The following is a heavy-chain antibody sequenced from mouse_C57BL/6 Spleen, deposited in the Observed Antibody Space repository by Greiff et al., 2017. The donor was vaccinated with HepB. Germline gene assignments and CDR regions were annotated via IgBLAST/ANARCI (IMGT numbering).Heavy chain of an antibody. D-gene: IGHD2-4*01. CDR3: TTTMITKVYFDY. J-gene: IGHJ2*01. V-gene: IGHV14-4*01. Sequence: EVQLQQSGAELVRPGASVKLSCTASGFNIKDDYMHWVKQRPEQGLEWIGWIDPENGDTEYASKFQGKATITADTSSNTAYLQLSSLTSEDTAVYYCTTTMITKVYFDYWGQGTTLTVSS. CDR1: GFNIKDDY. CDR2: IDPENGDT.